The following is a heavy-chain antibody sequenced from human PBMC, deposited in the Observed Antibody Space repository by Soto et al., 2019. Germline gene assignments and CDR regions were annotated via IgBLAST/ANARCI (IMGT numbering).Heavy chain of an antibody. D-gene: IGHD3-10*01. CDR2: IYYSGST. CDR1: GGSISSSSYY. Sequence: KPSETLSLTCTVSGGSISSSSYYWGWIRQPPGKGLEWIGSIYYSGSTYYNPSLKSRVTISVDTSKNQFSLKMSSVTAADTAVYYCARSASWVYYYGSGSYYHRWGYDWFDPWGPGTLVTVSS. J-gene: IGHJ5*01. V-gene: IGHV4-39*01. CDR3: ARSASWVYYYGSGSYYHRWGYDWFDP.